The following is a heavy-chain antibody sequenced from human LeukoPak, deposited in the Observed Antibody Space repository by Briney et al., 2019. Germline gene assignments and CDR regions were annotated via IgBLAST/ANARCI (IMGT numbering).Heavy chain of an antibody. J-gene: IGHJ4*02. D-gene: IGHD6-19*01. Sequence: SETLSLTCTVSGGSISSHYWSWIRQPPGKGLEWIGYIYYSGSTNYNPSLKSRVTISVDTSKNQFSLKLSSVTAADTAVYYCARVSSSGWHRTYDYWGQGTLVTVSS. CDR1: GGSISSHY. CDR2: IYYSGST. CDR3: ARVSSSGWHRTYDY. V-gene: IGHV4-59*11.